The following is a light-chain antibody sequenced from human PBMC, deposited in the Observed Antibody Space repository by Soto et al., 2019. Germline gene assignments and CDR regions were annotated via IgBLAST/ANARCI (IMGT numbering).Light chain of an antibody. CDR3: SSDAASNNFYFV. CDR1: SSDVGGYNY. Sequence: QSALTQPPSASGSPGQSVTISCTGTSSDVGGYNYVSWYQQYPGRAPKLMIYEVTKRPSGVPDRFSGSKSGNTASLTVSGLQDEDDADYSCSSDAASNNFYFVFGGGTQLTVL. J-gene: IGLJ3*02. CDR2: EVT. V-gene: IGLV2-8*01.